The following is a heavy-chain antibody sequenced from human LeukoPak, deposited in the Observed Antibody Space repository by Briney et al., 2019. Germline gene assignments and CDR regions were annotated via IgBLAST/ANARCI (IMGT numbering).Heavy chain of an antibody. CDR2: INPNSGGT. D-gene: IGHD2-8*01. J-gene: IGHJ4*02. V-gene: IGHV1-2*06. CDR3: ARDPEYCTNGVCYIEGY. CDR1: GYAFTGYY. Sequence: ASVKLSCKASGYAFTGYYMHWARHAPGQGLEWMGRINPNSGGTNYAQKFQGRVTMTRDTSISTAYMELSRLRSDDTAVYYCARDPEYCTNGVCYIEGYWGQGTLVTVSS.